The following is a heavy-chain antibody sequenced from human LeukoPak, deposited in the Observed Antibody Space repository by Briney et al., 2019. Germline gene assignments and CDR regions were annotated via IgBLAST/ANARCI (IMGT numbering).Heavy chain of an antibody. J-gene: IGHJ4*02. CDR1: GFTFSSHA. CDR2: ISGSGDNR. V-gene: IGHV3-23*01. CDR3: AKAPVTSCRGAYCYPFDY. D-gene: IGHD2-21*01. Sequence: GGSLRLSCAASGFTFSSHAMSWVRQAPGKGLEWVSSISGSGDNRNYADSVKGRFTISRDNSKSTLYLEMNSLRAEDAAVYYCAKAPVTSCRGAYCYPFDYWGQGTLVSVSS.